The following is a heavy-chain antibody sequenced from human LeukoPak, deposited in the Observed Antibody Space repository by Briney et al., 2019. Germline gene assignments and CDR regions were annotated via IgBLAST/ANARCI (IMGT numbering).Heavy chain of an antibody. CDR1: GFTFSSYA. D-gene: IGHD3-22*01. V-gene: IGHV3-30-3*01. Sequence: PGGSLRLSCAASGFTFSSYAMHWVRQAPGKGLEWVAVISYDGSNKYYADSVKGRFTISRDNSKNTLYLQMNSLRAEDTAVYYCARPPTYYYDSSGYRYWGQAPWSLSPQ. CDR2: ISYDGSNK. J-gene: IGHJ1*01. CDR3: ARPPTYYYDSSGYRY.